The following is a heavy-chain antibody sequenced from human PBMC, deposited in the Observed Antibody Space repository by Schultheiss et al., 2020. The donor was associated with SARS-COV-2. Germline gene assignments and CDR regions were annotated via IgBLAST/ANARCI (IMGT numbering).Heavy chain of an antibody. J-gene: IGHJ6*02. CDR1: VFTFSDYY. CDR2: IKQDGSEK. CDR3: ARDDSSSSYYYYYYGMDV. Sequence: GGSLRLSCAASVFTFSDYYMSWIRQAPGKGLEWVASIKQDGSEKYYVDSVKGRFTISRDNSKNTLYLQMNSLRAEDTAVYYCARDDSSSSYYYYYYGMDVWGQGTTVTVSS. V-gene: IGHV3-7*01. D-gene: IGHD6-13*01.